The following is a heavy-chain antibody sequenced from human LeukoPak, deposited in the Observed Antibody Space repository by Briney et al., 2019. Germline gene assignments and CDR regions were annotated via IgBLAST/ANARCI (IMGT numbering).Heavy chain of an antibody. CDR3: ARSQEIWYSYGMDYFDY. CDR1: GYTFTGYY. V-gene: IGHV1-2*02. Sequence: ASVKVSCKASGYTFTGYYMHWVRQAPGQGLEWMGWINPNSGGTNYAQKFQGRVTMTRDTSISTAYMELSRLRSDDTAVYYCARSQEIWYSYGMDYFDYWGQGTLVTVSS. CDR2: INPNSGGT. D-gene: IGHD5-18*01. J-gene: IGHJ4*02.